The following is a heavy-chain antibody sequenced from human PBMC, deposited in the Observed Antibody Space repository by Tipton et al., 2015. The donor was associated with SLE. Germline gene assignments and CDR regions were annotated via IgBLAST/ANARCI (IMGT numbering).Heavy chain of an antibody. V-gene: IGHV4-4*01. CDR2: VHHTGGN. D-gene: IGHD3-22*01. J-gene: IGHJ5*02. CDR3: ARGELIEGFDP. Sequence: LVQSGGSLRLSCAASEFTFSQYEMNWVRQAPGKGLEWVGEVHHTGGNNYNPSLRSRVTISMDTSKSQFSLTLKSVTAADTAVYFCARGELIEGFDPWGQGTLVTVAA. CDR1: EFTFSQYEM.